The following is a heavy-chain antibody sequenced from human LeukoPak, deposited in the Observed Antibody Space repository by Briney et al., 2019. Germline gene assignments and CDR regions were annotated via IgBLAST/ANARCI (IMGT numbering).Heavy chain of an antibody. D-gene: IGHD6-13*01. Sequence: GGSLRLSCAASGFIFGDYAMHWVRQAPGKGLEWVAAIAFDDTDRYYIDSVKGRFTISRDDSKNTLYPHMTSLRAEDTAVYYCASSSSVFWYFDLWGRGTLDTVSS. J-gene: IGHJ2*01. CDR2: IAFDDTDR. V-gene: IGHV3-30*04. CDR3: ASSSSVFWYFDL. CDR1: GFIFGDYA.